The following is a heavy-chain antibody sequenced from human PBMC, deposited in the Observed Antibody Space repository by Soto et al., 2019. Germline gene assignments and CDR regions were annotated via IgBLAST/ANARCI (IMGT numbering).Heavy chain of an antibody. CDR2: VYNSGST. D-gene: IGHD2-21*01. Sequence: SETLSLTCTVSGGSITSYNWNWLRQPPGKALEWIGYVYNSGSTNYNPSLKSRVTISVDTSKNQFSLKVNSVTAADTALFYFARRAVVAVTGSLDNWLDPWGQGILVTVSS. CDR1: GGSITSYN. J-gene: IGHJ5*02. CDR3: ARRAVVAVTGSLDNWLDP. V-gene: IGHV4-59*01.